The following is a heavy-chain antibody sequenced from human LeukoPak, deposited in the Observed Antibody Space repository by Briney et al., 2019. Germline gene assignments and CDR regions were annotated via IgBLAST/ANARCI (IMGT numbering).Heavy chain of an antibody. D-gene: IGHD6-13*01. CDR3: AILGPIATRRTYYYYMDV. V-gene: IGHV3-21*01. CDR1: GFTFSSYS. CDR2: ISSSSSYI. J-gene: IGHJ6*03. Sequence: GGFLRLSCAASGFTFSSYSMNWVRQAPGKGLEWVSSISSSSSYIYYADSVKGRFTISRDNAKNSLYLQMNSLRAEDTAVYYCAILGPIATRRTYYYYMDVWGKGTTVTVS.